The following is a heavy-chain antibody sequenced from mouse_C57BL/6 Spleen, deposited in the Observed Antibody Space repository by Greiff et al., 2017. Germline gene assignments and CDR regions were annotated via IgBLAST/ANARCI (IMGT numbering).Heavy chain of an antibody. CDR3: ARGYYYGSSDYYAMDY. J-gene: IGHJ4*01. Sequence: VQLQQSGAELVRPGTSVKVSCKASGYAFTNYLIEWVKQRPGQGLEWIGVINPGSGGTNYNEKFKGKATLTADKSSSTAYMQLSSLTSEDSAVYFCARGYYYGSSDYYAMDYWGQGTSVTVSS. CDR1: GYAFTNYL. V-gene: IGHV1-54*01. D-gene: IGHD1-1*01. CDR2: INPGSGGT.